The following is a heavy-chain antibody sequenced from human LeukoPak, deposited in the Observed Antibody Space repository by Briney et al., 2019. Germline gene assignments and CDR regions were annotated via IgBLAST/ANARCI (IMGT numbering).Heavy chain of an antibody. Sequence: PSETLSLTCAVSGGSISDSTWWSWVRQPPGKGLEWIGEIHHSGTTYYKPSLNSRVSMSVDKSKNQFSLRLSSVTVADTAVYYCAREVASPGRPYFEYWGQGTLVTVSS. CDR2: IHHSGTT. V-gene: IGHV4-4*02. CDR1: GGSISDSTW. D-gene: IGHD6-6*01. CDR3: AREVASPGRPYFEY. J-gene: IGHJ4*02.